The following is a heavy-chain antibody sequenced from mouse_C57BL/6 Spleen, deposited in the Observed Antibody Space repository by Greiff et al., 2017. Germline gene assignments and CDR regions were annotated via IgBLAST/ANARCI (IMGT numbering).Heavy chain of an antibody. CDR1: GYTFTGYW. Sequence: QVQLQQSGAELVKPGASVKMSCKASGYTFTGYWITWVKQRPGQGLEWIGRIYPGSGSTNYNEQFKGKATLTAATSSSTAYMQLSSLTSEDSAVYFCSRLVTYVGNYRYFDVWGTGTTLTVSA. V-gene: IGHV1-55*01. D-gene: IGHD2-10*01. J-gene: IGHJ1*03. CDR2: IYPGSGST. CDR3: SRLVTYVGNYRYFDV.